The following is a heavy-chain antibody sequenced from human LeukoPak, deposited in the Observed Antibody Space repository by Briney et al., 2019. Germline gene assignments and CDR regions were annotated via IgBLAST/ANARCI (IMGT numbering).Heavy chain of an antibody. CDR3: AGDSSRKFDY. D-gene: IGHD6-13*01. CDR2: ISYDGSNK. CDR1: GFTFSSYA. J-gene: IGHJ4*02. V-gene: IGHV3-30*04. Sequence: GGSLRLSCAASGFTFSSYAMHWVRQAPGKGLEWVAVISYDGSNKYYADSVKGRFTISRDNSKNTLYLQMNSLRAEDTAVYYCAGDSSRKFDYWGQGTLVTVSS.